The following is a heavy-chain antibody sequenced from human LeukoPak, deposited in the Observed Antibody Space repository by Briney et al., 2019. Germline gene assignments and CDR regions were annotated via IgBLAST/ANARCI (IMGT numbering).Heavy chain of an antibody. V-gene: IGHV3-7*01. CDR1: GFTFSSYW. CDR2: IKEDGSER. CDR3: VSEGYNYYGMDV. J-gene: IGHJ6*02. Sequence: GGPLRLSCAASGFTFSSYWMSWVRLAPGKGLEWVANIKEDGSERNYVDSVKGRFTISRDNAKNSLYLQMNSLRVADTAVYYCVSEGYNYYGMDVWGQGTTVTVSS.